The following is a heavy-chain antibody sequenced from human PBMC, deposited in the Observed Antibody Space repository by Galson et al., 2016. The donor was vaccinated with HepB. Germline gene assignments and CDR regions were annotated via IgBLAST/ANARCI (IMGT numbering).Heavy chain of an antibody. J-gene: IGHJ4*02. CDR2: SSAYSGNT. V-gene: IGHV1-18*04. CDR1: GYNLTSYG. D-gene: IGHD6-13*01. CDR3: ARGYSTSWYVDY. Sequence: SVKVSCKASGYNLTSYGISWVRQAPGQGLEWMGWSSAYSGNTNYAQKLQGRVTMTTDTSTSKAYMELRSLRSDDTAVYYCARGYSTSWYVDYWGQGTLVTVSS.